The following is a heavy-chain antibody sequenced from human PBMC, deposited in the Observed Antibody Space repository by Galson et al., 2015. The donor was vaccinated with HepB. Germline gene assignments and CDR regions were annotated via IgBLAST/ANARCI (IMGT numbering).Heavy chain of an antibody. J-gene: IGHJ3*02. Sequence: SLRLSCAASGFTFSNAWMSWVRQAPGKGLEWVGRIKSKTDGGTTDYAAPVKGRFTISRDDSKNTLYLQMNSLKTEDTAVYYCTVAPIVATIHAFDIWGQGTMVTVSS. CDR2: IKSKTDGGTT. CDR1: GFTFSNAW. V-gene: IGHV3-15*01. CDR3: TVAPIVATIHAFDI. D-gene: IGHD5-12*01.